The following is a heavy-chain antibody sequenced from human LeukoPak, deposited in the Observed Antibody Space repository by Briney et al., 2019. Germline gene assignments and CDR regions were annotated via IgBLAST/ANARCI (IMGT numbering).Heavy chain of an antibody. Sequence: GGSLRLSGAASGFTFSSCGMHWVRQAPGKGLEWVAFIRYDGSNKYYADSVKGRFTISRDNSKNTLYLQMNSLRAEDTAVYYCAKDGDTAMVQYYYYYMDVWGKGTTVTVSS. V-gene: IGHV3-30*02. J-gene: IGHJ6*03. CDR3: AKDGDTAMVQYYYYYMDV. CDR1: GFTFSSCG. CDR2: IRYDGSNK. D-gene: IGHD5-18*01.